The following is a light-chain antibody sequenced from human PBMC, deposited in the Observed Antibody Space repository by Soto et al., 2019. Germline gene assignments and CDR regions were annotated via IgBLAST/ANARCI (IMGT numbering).Light chain of an antibody. Sequence: IQLTQSPSSLSASVGDRVTVTCRASQNINIYLNWYQQKPGKAPTLLIYGASSLQSGVPSRFSGGRSRTDFTLTISSLQAEDCATFYCQESYRSPDTFGQGTRLEI. CDR3: QESYRSPDT. J-gene: IGKJ2*01. CDR2: GAS. CDR1: QNINIY. V-gene: IGKV1-39*01.